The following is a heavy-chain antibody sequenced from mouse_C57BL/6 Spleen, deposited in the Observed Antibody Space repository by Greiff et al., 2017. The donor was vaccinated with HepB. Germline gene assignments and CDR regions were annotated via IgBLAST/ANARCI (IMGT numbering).Heavy chain of an antibody. Sequence: EVQGVESGGGLVKPGGSLKLSCAASGFTFSSYAMSWVRQTPEKRLEWVATISDGGSYTYYPDNVKGRFTISRDNAKNNLYLQMRHLKSEDTAMYYCARDRDYYGSSYDTFAYWGQGTLVTVAA. CDR2: ISDGGSYT. J-gene: IGHJ3*01. CDR1: GFTFSSYA. D-gene: IGHD1-1*01. CDR3: ARDRDYYGSSYDTFAY. V-gene: IGHV5-4*01.